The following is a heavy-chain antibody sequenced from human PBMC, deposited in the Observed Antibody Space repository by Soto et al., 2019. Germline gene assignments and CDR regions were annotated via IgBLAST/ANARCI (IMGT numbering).Heavy chain of an antibody. CDR2: ISERGITT. CDR1: AFNLGNFD. CDR3: ARGGAV. Sequence: PGGSLRLSCVASAFNLGNFDMNCVRQAPGGGRGWISLISERGITTTYEDSVRSRFTVSREHAQSSPDLQMDRLTVEDTGVYYCARGGAVWGRGVLVTVS. J-gene: IGHJ4*02. V-gene: IGHV3-48*03.